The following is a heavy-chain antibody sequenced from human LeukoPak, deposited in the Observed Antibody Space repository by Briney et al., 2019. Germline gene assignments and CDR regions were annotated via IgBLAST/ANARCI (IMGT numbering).Heavy chain of an antibody. Sequence: ASVKVSCKASGYTFTGYCMHWVRQAPGQGLEWMGRINPNSGGTNYAQKFQGRVTMTRDTSISTAYMELSRLRSDDTAVYYCARARWYGNSGILDYWGQGTLVTVSS. J-gene: IGHJ4*02. CDR2: INPNSGGT. D-gene: IGHD4-23*01. CDR3: ARARWYGNSGILDY. V-gene: IGHV1-2*06. CDR1: GYTFTGYC.